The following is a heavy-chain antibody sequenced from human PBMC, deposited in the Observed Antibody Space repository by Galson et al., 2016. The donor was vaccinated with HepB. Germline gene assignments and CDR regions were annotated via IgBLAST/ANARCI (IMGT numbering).Heavy chain of an antibody. CDR3: ARLVHGGTFFDS. CDR2: IYYRGTT. Sequence: GSISSNIYLWAWVRQPPGKGLEWIGTIYYRGTTYYNPSLKSRLTMDVDTSKNQFSLKLSSVTAADTSVYYCARLVHGGTFFDSWGQGTLVTVSS. V-gene: IGHV4-39*01. CDR1: GSISSNIYL. D-gene: IGHD1-14*01. J-gene: IGHJ4*02.